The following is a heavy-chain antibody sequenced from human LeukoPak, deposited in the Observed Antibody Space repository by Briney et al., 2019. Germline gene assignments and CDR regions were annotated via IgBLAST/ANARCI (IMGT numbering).Heavy chain of an antibody. CDR3: ARAPFYFDY. V-gene: IGHV3-7*04. J-gene: IGHJ4*02. CDR1: GFTFGGYW. CDR2: IHQDGSDK. Sequence: PGGSLRLSCAASGFTFGGYWMSWVRQAPGKGLGWVATIHQDGSDKYYVDSVKGRFTISKDNAKNSLSLQMNSLRDEDTAVYYCARAPFYFDYWGQGTVVTVSS.